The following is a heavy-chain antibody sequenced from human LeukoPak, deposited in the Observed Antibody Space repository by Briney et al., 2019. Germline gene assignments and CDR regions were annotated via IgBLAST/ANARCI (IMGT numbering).Heavy chain of an antibody. CDR1: GGSISSGGYY. CDR2: IYYSGST. CDR3: ARSPNYYDSSGVLDY. J-gene: IGHJ4*02. D-gene: IGHD3-22*01. V-gene: IGHV4-31*03. Sequence: SETLSLTCTVSGGSISSGGYYWSWIRQHPGKGLEWIGYIYYSGSTYYNPSLKSRVTISVDTSKNQFSLKLSSVTAADTAVYYCARSPNYYDSSGVLDYWGQGTLVTVSS.